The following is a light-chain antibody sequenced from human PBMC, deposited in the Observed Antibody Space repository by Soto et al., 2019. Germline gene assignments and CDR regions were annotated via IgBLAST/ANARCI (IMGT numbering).Light chain of an antibody. V-gene: IGLV2-14*01. CDR2: EVT. CDR1: TSDVGSHNF. J-gene: IGLJ3*02. Sequence: QSALTQPASVSGSPGQSITISCTGTTSDVGSHNFVSWYQQLPGKAPKLLIYEVTNRPSGTSNRFSGSKSGNTASLTISGLQDEDEADYYCSSFTNSILVFGGGTKLTVL. CDR3: SSFTNSILV.